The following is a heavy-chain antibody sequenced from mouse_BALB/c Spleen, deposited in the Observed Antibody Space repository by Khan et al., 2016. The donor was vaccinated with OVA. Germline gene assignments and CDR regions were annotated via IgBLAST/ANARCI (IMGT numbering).Heavy chain of an antibody. D-gene: IGHD1-1*01. J-gene: IGHJ4*01. CDR3: ARENYYGRSCYAMDY. Sequence: DLVKPGASVKLSCKASGYTFTSYWINWIKQRPGQGLEWIGRIGPGSSNAYYNDMFRDKATLTVDTSSNTAYLQLSSLSSEDSAVYFWARENYYGRSCYAMDYGGQGTSVTVSA. CDR2: IGPGSSNA. V-gene: IGHV1S41*01. CDR1: GYTFTSYW.